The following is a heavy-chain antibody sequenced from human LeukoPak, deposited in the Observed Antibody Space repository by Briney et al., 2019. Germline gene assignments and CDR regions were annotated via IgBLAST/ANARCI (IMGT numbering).Heavy chain of an antibody. J-gene: IGHJ4*02. V-gene: IGHV3-11*04. CDR3: ARDLSGIAGYTYGRGIDY. D-gene: IGHD5-18*01. CDR2: ISSSGSTI. Sequence: GGSLRLSCAASGFTFSDYYMSWIRQAPGKGLEWVSSISSSGSTIYYADSVKGRFTISRDNAKNSLYLQMNSLRAEGTAVYYCARDLSGIAGYTYGRGIDYWGQGTLVTVSS. CDR1: GFTFSDYY.